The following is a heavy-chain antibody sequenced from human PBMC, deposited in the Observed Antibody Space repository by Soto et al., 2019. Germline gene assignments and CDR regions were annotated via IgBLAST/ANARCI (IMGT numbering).Heavy chain of an antibody. J-gene: IGHJ5*02. Sequence: SETLSLTCTVSCGSISSSSYYWGWIRQPPGKGLEWIGSIYYSGGTYYNPSLKSRVTISVDTSKNQFSLKLSSVTAADTAVYYCATPYCSGGSCYPSPWGQGTLVTVSS. D-gene: IGHD2-15*01. CDR3: ATPYCSGGSCYPSP. CDR1: CGSISSSSYY. CDR2: IYYSGGT. V-gene: IGHV4-39*01.